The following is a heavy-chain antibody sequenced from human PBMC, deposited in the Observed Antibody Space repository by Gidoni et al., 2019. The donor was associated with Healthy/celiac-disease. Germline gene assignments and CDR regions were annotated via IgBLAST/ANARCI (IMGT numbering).Heavy chain of an antibody. J-gene: IGHJ4*02. D-gene: IGHD2-2*01. CDR3: ASQGASIVVVPAAMPH. CDR1: VYSISSGYY. CDR2: IYHSGST. Sequence: QVQLQESGPGLVKPSETLSLTCTVSVYSISSGYYWGGIGQPPGKGLEWIGSIYHSGSTYYNPSLKSRVTISVDTSKNQFSLKLSSVTAADTAVYYCASQGASIVVVPAAMPHWGQGTLVTVSS. V-gene: IGHV4-38-2*02.